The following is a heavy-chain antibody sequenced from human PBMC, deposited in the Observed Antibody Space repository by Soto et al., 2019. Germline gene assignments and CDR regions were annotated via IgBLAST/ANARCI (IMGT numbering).Heavy chain of an antibody. V-gene: IGHV1-18*01. J-gene: IGHJ4*02. D-gene: IGHD6-13*01. CDR3: AREVASAGGEYDY. CDR2: ISGYNGNT. CDR1: GYTFTKYG. Sequence: QVQLVQSAAEVKNPGASVKVSCKASGYTFTKYGIGWVRQAPGQGLEWMGWISGYNGNTNYAQNLQGRVTMTTDTSTSTGYMELRGLRSDDTAVYYCAREVASAGGEYDYRGQGTLVTVSS.